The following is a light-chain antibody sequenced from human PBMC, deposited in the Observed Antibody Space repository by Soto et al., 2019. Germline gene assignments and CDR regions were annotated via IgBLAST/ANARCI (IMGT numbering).Light chain of an antibody. CDR1: QSISIW. CDR3: QQWNDYSWT. CDR2: KTS. J-gene: IGKJ1*01. V-gene: IGKV1-5*03. Sequence: DIHMTQSPSTLSASVGDRVTITCRASQSISIWLAWYQQKPGKAPNLLIYKTSSLETGVPSRFSGSGSGTELTLTISSLQPDDFATYYCQQWNDYSWTFGQGTKGEVK.